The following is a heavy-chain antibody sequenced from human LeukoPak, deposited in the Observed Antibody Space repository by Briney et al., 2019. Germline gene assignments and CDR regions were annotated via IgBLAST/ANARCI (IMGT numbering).Heavy chain of an antibody. CDR1: KFTFSTYA. V-gene: IGHV3-64*04. Sequence: RGSLRLSCSASKFTFSTYAMHWVRQAPGKGLEYVSTIDSNGTITYYADSVKGRLTISRDNCKNTLYLQMDSLRAEDPAVYFCARWELLAYGDHGFDYWGRGTLVTVSS. CDR2: IDSNGTIT. CDR3: ARWELLAYGDHGFDY. D-gene: IGHD4-17*01. J-gene: IGHJ4*02.